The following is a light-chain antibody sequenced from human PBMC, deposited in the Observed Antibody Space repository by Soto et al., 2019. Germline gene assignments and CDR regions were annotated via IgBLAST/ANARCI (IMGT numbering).Light chain of an antibody. CDR3: QSYDSSLSCWV. V-gene: IGLV1-40*01. J-gene: IGLJ3*02. CDR2: GNS. Sequence: QSVLTQPPSVSGAPGQRVTISCTGSSSNIGAGYDVHWYQQLPGTAPKLLIYGNSNRPSGVPVRFSGSKSGTSASLAITGLQAEDEADYYCQSYDSSLSCWVFGGGTKLTVL. CDR1: SSNIGAGYD.